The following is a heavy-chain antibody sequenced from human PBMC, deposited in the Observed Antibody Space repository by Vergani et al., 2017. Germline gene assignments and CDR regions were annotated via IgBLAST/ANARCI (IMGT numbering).Heavy chain of an antibody. J-gene: IGHJ5*02. Sequence: QVQLQESGPGLVKPSQTLSLTCTVSGGSISSVSYYWSWIRQPAGKGLEWIGRIYVSGSTNYNPSLKSRVTMSVDTSKNQFSLKLSSVTAADTAVYYCARAGAVADWFDPWGQGTLVTVSS. CDR2: IYVSGST. V-gene: IGHV4-61*02. D-gene: IGHD6-19*01. CDR3: ARAGAVADWFDP. CDR1: GGSISSVSYY.